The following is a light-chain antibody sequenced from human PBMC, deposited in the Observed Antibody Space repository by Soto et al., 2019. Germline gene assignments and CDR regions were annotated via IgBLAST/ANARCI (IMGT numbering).Light chain of an antibody. CDR1: QSVITW. V-gene: IGKV1-5*03. Sequence: DIQMTQSPSTPSASVGDRVTITCRASQSVITWLAWYQQKPGKAPKLLISKASNLESGVPSRFSGSGSGTDFTLTISSLQPDDFATYYCQQYESYWTFGQGTKVDIK. CDR2: KAS. CDR3: QQYESYWT. J-gene: IGKJ1*01.